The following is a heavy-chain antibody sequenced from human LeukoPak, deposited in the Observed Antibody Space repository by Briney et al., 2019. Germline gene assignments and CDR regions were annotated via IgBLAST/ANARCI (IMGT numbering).Heavy chain of an antibody. J-gene: IGHJ6*03. CDR3: ASNGDYGSSYYYYYMDV. V-gene: IGHV1-69*05. CDR2: IIPIFGTA. D-gene: IGHD4-23*01. Sequence: SVKVSCKASGGTFSSYAISWVRQAPGQGLEWMGGIIPIFGTANYAQKFQGRVTITTDESTSTAYMELSSLRAEDTAVYYCASNGDYGSSYYYYYMDVWGKGTTVTVSS. CDR1: GGTFSSYA.